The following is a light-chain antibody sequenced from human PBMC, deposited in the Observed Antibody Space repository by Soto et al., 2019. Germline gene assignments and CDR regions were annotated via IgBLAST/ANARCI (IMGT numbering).Light chain of an antibody. CDR2: GAS. CDR3: QQYSNWPPWT. V-gene: IGKV3-15*01. J-gene: IGKJ1*01. CDR1: QSVSSN. Sequence: EIVMTQSPATLSVSPGERATLSCRASQSVSSNLAWYQQKPGQAPRLLIYGASTRATGIPARFSGSGSGTEFTLTISSLQSEYFAVYYCQQYSNWPPWTFGQGTQVEIK.